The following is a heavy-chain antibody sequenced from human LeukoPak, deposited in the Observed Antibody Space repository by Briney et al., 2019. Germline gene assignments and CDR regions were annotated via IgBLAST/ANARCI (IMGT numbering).Heavy chain of an antibody. Sequence: SGGSLRLSCAASGFTFSSYSMNWVRQAPGKGLEWVSSISSSSSYIYYADSVKGRFTISRDNAKNSLYLQMNSLRAEDTAVYYCASGACDFWSGIHYWGQGTLVTVSS. CDR2: ISSSSSYI. CDR3: ASGACDFWSGIHY. D-gene: IGHD3-3*01. V-gene: IGHV3-21*01. J-gene: IGHJ4*02. CDR1: GFTFSSYS.